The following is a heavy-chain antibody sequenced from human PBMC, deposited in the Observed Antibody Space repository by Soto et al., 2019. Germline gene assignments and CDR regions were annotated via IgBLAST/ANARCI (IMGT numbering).Heavy chain of an antibody. D-gene: IGHD3-3*01. CDR3: NRGSEYDFWSGYL. J-gene: IGHJ4*02. CDR1: GGTSTRYA. Sequence: QERLVKSGAEVRKPGSSVKVSCKVTGGTSTRYAINWVRQAPGQGLEWMGGIVPMFGTSKYAQKFQGRVTSTADTSTNIAYMELRSLRSEDTAVYYCNRGSEYDFWSGYLWGQGTLVSVSS. V-gene: IGHV1-69*06. CDR2: IVPMFGTS.